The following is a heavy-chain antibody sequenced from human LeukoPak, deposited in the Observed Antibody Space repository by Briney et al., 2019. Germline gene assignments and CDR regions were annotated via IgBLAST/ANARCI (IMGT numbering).Heavy chain of an antibody. CDR1: GYSISSGYY. V-gene: IGHV4-38-2*02. J-gene: IGHJ5*02. CDR3: ARVGGVLRYFDWLQTSGWFDP. D-gene: IGHD3-9*01. Sequence: SDTLSLTCTVSGYSISSGYYWGWIRQPPGKGLEWIGSIYHSGSTYYNPSLKSRVTISVDTSKNQFSLKLSSVTAADTAVYYCARVGGVLRYFDWLQTSGWFDPWGQGTLVTVSS. CDR2: IYHSGST.